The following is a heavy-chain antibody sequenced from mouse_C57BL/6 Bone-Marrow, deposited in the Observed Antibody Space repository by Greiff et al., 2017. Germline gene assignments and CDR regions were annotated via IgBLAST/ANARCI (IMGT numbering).Heavy chain of an antibody. CDR2: IDPEDGET. CDR3: SFYDYYSFDN. D-gene: IGHD2-4*01. V-gene: IGHV14-2*01. Sequence: VQLQQSGAELVKPGASVKLSCTASGFNIKDYYMHWVKQRTEQGLEWIGRIDPEDGETNYDPKFQGKATISAETSSNTAYLHLSSRTSEDTAVYYCSFYDYYSFDNWGQGTTLTVSS. J-gene: IGHJ2*01. CDR1: GFNIKDYY.